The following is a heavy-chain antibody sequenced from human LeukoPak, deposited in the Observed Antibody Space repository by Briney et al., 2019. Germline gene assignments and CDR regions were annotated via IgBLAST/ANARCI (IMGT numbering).Heavy chain of an antibody. CDR2: INQDGSVK. CDR3: ASLYDTVGYPRGPDY. CDR1: GFTFSNAW. V-gene: IGHV3-7*01. J-gene: IGHJ4*02. Sequence: PGGSLRLSCAASGFTFSNAWMSWFRQAPGKGLEWVANINQDGSVKYYVDSVKGRFTVSRDNAEKSLYLQMYSLRPEDTAVYYCASLYDTVGYPRGPDYWSQGTLVTVSS. D-gene: IGHD3-22*01.